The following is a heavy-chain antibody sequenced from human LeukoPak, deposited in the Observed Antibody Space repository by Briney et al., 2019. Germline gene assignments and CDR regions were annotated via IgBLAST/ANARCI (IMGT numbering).Heavy chain of an antibody. Sequence: PGGSLRLSSAISGFTFTAHTMNWGRQAPGKRVEWVSSISSDSTYKYYGDSVKGRFTISRDNADVYLQMNSLRAEDTATYHCAREYDSKGRFDNWGQGTLVTVSS. J-gene: IGHJ4*02. D-gene: IGHD3-22*01. CDR2: ISSDSTYK. CDR3: AREYDSKGRFDN. CDR1: GFTFTAHT. V-gene: IGHV3-21*01.